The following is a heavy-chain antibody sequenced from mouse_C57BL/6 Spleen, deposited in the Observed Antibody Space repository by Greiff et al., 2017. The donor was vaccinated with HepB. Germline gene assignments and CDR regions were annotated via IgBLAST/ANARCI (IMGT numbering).Heavy chain of an antibody. V-gene: IGHV1-69*01. CDR3: AYSNYAFDY. J-gene: IGHJ2*01. Sequence: VQLQQPGAELVMPGASVKLSCKASGYTFTSYWMHWVKQRPGQGLEWIGEIDPSDSYTNYNQKFKGKSTLTVDKSSSTAYMQLSSLTSEDSAVYYCAYSNYAFDYWGKGTTLTVSS. CDR1: GYTFTSYW. D-gene: IGHD2-5*01. CDR2: IDPSDSYT.